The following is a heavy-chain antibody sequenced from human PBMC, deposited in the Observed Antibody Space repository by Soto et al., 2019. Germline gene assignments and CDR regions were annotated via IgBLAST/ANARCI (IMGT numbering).Heavy chain of an antibody. V-gene: IGHV3-72*01. CDR2: TRNKGESYTT. J-gene: IGHJ4*02. CDR3: VREGFFTLDF. CDR1: GFNIRDHY. Sequence: EVQLVESGGGLVQPGGSLRLSCAASGFNIRDHYMDWVRQAPGKGLEWVGLTRNKGESYTTEHAASVKGRFVISRDDSKNSVYLQMNSLKTEYTAVYYCVREGFFTLDFWGQGTLVTVSS.